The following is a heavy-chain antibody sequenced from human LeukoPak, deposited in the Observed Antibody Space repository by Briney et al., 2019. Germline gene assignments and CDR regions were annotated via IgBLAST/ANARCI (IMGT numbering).Heavy chain of an antibody. J-gene: IGHJ4*02. CDR1: GGSISSYY. D-gene: IGHD3-16*01. Sequence: SETLSLTCTVSGGSISSYYWSWIRQPPGKGLEWIGYIYYSGSTNYNPSLKSRVTISVDTSKNQFSLKLSSVTAADTAVYYCARVMSAWYFDYWGRGTLVTVSS. CDR2: IYYSGST. CDR3: ARVMSAWYFDY. V-gene: IGHV4-59*01.